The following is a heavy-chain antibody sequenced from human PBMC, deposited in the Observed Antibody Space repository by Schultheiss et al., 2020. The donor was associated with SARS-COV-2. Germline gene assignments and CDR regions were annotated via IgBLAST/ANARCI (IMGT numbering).Heavy chain of an antibody. CDR1: GDSICSYY. CDR2: INHSGST. CDR3: SRVPRSPFAAVKQWLFDY. D-gene: IGHD6-19*01. J-gene: IGHJ4*02. V-gene: IGHV4-34*01. Sequence: SQTLSLTCTVSGDSICSYYWSWVRQPPGKGLEWIGEINHSGSTNYNPSLKSRVTILVDTSKNQFSLKLSSVTAADTAVYYCSRVPRSPFAAVKQWLFDYWGQGTLVTVSS.